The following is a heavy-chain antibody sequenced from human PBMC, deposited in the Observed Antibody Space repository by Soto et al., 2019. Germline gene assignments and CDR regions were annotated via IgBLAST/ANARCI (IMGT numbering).Heavy chain of an antibody. J-gene: IGHJ6*02. CDR1: GGSISSYY. Sequence: SETLSLTCTVSGGSISSYYWSWIRQPPGKGLEWIGYIYYSGSTNYNPSLKSRVTISVDTSKNQFSLRLSSVTAADTAVYYCAGSLLGYCSGGSCYSTSYYYYGMDVWGQGTTVTVSS. CDR3: AGSLLGYCSGGSCYSTSYYYYGMDV. CDR2: IYYSGST. D-gene: IGHD2-15*01. V-gene: IGHV4-59*01.